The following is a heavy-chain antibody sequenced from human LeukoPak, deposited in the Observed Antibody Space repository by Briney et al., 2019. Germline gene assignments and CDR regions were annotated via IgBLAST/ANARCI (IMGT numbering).Heavy chain of an antibody. D-gene: IGHD3-9*01. CDR1: RYTFTSYG. CDR3: ARSFARASYILTGYNIADY. J-gene: IGHJ4*02. V-gene: IGHV1-18*01. Sequence: ASVKVSCKASRYTFTSYGISWVRQAPGQGVEWMGRIIPFLGIANYAQKLQGRLTMPTDRSTRTASMALRSLLSDDTAMYYFARSFARASYILTGYNIADYWGQGTLVTVSS. CDR2: IIPFLGIA.